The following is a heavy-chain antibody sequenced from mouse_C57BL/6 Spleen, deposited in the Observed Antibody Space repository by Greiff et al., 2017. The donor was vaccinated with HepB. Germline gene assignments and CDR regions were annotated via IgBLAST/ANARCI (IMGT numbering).Heavy chain of an antibody. CDR1: GYTFTDYE. CDR2: IDPETGGT. V-gene: IGHV1-15*01. D-gene: IGHD1-1*01. CDR3: TRSLNYGSPDY. J-gene: IGHJ2*01. Sequence: VQLQQSGAELVRPGASVTLSCKASGYTFTDYEMHWVKQTPVHGLEWIGAIDPETGGTAYNQKFKGKAILTADKSSSTAYMELRSLTSEDSAVYYCTRSLNYGSPDYWGQGTTLTVSS.